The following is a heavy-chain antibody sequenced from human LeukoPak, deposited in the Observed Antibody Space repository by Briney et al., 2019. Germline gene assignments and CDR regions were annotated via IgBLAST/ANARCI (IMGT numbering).Heavy chain of an antibody. Sequence: SETLSLTCTVSGGSISGYHWSWIRQPPGKGLEWIGSVSYSGSTNYNPSLKTRVTISVDTSKIQFSLKVGSVAAADAAVYYCARDRPYYFGSGNYYSFDIWGQGTLVTVSS. D-gene: IGHD3-10*01. CDR2: VSYSGST. V-gene: IGHV4-59*01. CDR3: ARDRPYYFGSGNYYSFDI. J-gene: IGHJ4*02. CDR1: GGSISGYH.